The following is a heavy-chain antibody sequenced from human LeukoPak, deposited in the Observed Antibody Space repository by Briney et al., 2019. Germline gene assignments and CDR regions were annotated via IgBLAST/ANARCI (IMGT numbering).Heavy chain of an antibody. J-gene: IGHJ4*02. CDR1: GFTFSSSA. CDR3: ARKSFHTSSYDY. CDR2: INSSGGRT. D-gene: IGHD6-13*01. V-gene: IGHV3-23*01. Sequence: GGSLRLSCTTSGFTFSSSAMSWVRQAPGKGLEWVSDINSSGGRTYYADSVKGRFTISRDNSKNTLFLQMNSLGAEDTAVYYCARKSFHTSSYDYWGQGTLVTVSS.